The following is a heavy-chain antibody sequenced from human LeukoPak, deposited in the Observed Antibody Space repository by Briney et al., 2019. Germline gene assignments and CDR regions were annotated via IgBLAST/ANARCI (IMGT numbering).Heavy chain of an antibody. Sequence: PGGSLRLSCAASGFTFSSYWMHWVRQAPGKGLVWVSRTSTDVTTTDYADSVKGRLTISRDNAKNTLYLQMNSLRAEDTAVYYCAKGDLVRPRSVFDYWGQGTLVTVSS. J-gene: IGHJ4*02. CDR3: AKGDLVRPRSVFDY. D-gene: IGHD3-10*01. V-gene: IGHV3-74*01. CDR1: GFTFSSYW. CDR2: TSTDVTTT.